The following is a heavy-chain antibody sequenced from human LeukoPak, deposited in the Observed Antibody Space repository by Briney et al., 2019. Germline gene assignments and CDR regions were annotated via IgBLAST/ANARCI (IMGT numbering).Heavy chain of an antibody. CDR2: INHSGST. Sequence: PSETLSLTCAVYGGSFSGYYWSWIRQPPGKGLEWIGEINHSGSTNYNPSLKSRVTISVDTSKNQFSLKPSSVTAADTAVYYCARGLGRSSWYGRNWFDPWGQGTLVTVSS. V-gene: IGHV4-34*01. CDR1: GGSFSGYY. J-gene: IGHJ5*02. CDR3: ARGLGRSSWYGRNWFDP. D-gene: IGHD6-13*01.